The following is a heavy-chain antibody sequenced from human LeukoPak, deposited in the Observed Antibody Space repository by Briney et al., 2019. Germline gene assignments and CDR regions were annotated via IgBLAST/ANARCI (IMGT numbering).Heavy chain of an antibody. CDR3: ARGTYCSGGSCPYRTNYYYYCMDV. CDR1: GYTFTSYY. Sequence: ASVKVSCKASGYTFTSYYMHWVRQAPGQGLEWMGIINPSGGSTSYAQKFQGRVTMTRDTSTSTVYMELSSLRSEDTAVYYCARGTYCSGGSCPYRTNYYYYCMDVWGKGTTVTVSS. J-gene: IGHJ6*03. V-gene: IGHV1-46*03. CDR2: INPSGGST. D-gene: IGHD2-15*01.